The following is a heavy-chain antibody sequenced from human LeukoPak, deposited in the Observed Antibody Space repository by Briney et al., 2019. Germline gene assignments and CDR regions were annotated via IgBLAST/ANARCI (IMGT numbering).Heavy chain of an antibody. CDR2: ISGSGGST. CDR3: AKDRTNPRFDY. Sequence: GGPLRLSCAASGFTFSSYAMSWVRQAPRKGLEWVSAISGSGGSTYYADSVKGRFTISRDNSKNTLYLQMNSLRAEDTAVYYCAKDRTNPRFDYWGQGTLVTVSS. CDR1: GFTFSSYA. V-gene: IGHV3-23*01. J-gene: IGHJ4*02.